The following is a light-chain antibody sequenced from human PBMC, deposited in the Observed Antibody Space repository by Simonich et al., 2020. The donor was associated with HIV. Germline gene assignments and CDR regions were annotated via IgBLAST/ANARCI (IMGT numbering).Light chain of an antibody. CDR2: ANT. V-gene: IGLV1-40*01. CDR3: QSYDSSLSGVV. CDR1: RSSIGANYY. Sequence: QSVLTQPPSVSGAPGQRVTITCTGSRSSIGANYYVHWYQQLPGTAPKLPIYANTNRPSGVPDLFSGSKSGTSAALAITGLQAEDESDYYCQSYDSSLSGVVFGGGTKLTVL. J-gene: IGLJ2*01.